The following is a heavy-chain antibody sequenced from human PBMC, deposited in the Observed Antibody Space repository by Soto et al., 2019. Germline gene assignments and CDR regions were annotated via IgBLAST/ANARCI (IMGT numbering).Heavy chain of an antibody. Sequence: SGPTLVNPTETLTLTCTVSGFSLSNARMGVSWIRQPPGKALEWLAHIFSNDEKSYSTSLKSRLTISKDTSKSQVVLTMTNMDPVDTATYYCARMDDFWSGSYYYYGMDVWGQGTTVTVSS. CDR2: IFSNDEK. CDR3: ARMDDFWSGSYYYYGMDV. V-gene: IGHV2-26*01. CDR1: GFSLSNARMG. J-gene: IGHJ6*02. D-gene: IGHD3-3*01.